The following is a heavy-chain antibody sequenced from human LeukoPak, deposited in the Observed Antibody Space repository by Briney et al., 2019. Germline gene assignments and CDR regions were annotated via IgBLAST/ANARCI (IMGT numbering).Heavy chain of an antibody. Sequence: ASVKVASKPSAYTFASFGTRWVRHVHGGGREWMGWISAYNGQTNYAQKLQGRVTMTTDTSTSTAYMELRSLRSDDTAVYYCAGVVWFEELINYYDMDVWGKGTTVTVSS. CDR3: AGVVWFEELINYYDMDV. D-gene: IGHD3-10*01. V-gene: IGHV1-18*04. J-gene: IGHJ6*04. CDR2: ISAYNGQT. CDR1: AYTFASFG.